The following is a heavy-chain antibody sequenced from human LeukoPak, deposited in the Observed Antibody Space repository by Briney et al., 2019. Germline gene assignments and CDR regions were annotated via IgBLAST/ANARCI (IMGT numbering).Heavy chain of an antibody. CDR2: ISSSSAT. D-gene: IGHD4-17*01. CDR1: GFTFSSYT. V-gene: IGHV3-48*02. Sequence: GGSLRLSCAASGFTFSSYTMNWVRQAPGKGLEWISYISSSSATYYADSVRGRFTISRDNAKNSLYLQMNSPRDEDTAVYYCARDQSARDYGDYLFYYYGMDVWGQGTTVTVSS. CDR3: ARDQSARDYGDYLFYYYGMDV. J-gene: IGHJ6*02.